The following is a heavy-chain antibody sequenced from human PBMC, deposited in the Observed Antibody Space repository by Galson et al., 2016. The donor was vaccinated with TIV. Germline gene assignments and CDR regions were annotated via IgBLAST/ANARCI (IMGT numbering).Heavy chain of an antibody. J-gene: IGHJ5*02. D-gene: IGHD5-12*01. CDR2: IIAIFGTT. CDR1: GGIFRRHA. V-gene: IGHV1-69*13. CDR3: AKGTGYALRKNYVDQ. Sequence: SVKVSCKVSGGIFRRHAISWVRQAPGQGLEWMGGIIAIFGTTDYAQKFQGRFTITADESTSTVYMELSSLRSEDTAVFYCAKGTGYALRKNYVDQWGQGTLVTVSS.